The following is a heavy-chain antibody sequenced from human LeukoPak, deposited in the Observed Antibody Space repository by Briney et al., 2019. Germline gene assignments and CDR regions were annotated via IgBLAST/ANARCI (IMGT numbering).Heavy chain of an antibody. CDR3: TSHDSSGYLVDY. J-gene: IGHJ4*02. V-gene: IGHV3-73*01. CDR2: IRSKANSYAT. CDR1: GFTFSGSA. D-gene: IGHD3-22*01. Sequence: PGRSLRLSCAASGFTFSGSAMHWVRQASGKGLEWVGRIRSKANSYATAYAASVKGRFTISRDDSKNTAYLQMNSLKTEDTAVYYCTSHDSSGYLVDYWGQGTLVTVSS.